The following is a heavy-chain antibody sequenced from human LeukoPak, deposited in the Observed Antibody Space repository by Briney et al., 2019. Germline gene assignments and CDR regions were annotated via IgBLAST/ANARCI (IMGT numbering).Heavy chain of an antibody. CDR1: GFSVSSNY. CDR3: ARRTAIYNMDV. CDR2: ISSSGSTI. V-gene: IGHV3-48*03. J-gene: IGHJ6*02. D-gene: IGHD3-3*01. Sequence: GGSLRLSCAASGFSVSSNYMNWVRQAPGKGLEWVSYISSSGSTIYYADSVKGRFTISRDNAKNSLFLLMNSLRAEDTAVYYCARRTAIYNMDVWGQGTTVTVSS.